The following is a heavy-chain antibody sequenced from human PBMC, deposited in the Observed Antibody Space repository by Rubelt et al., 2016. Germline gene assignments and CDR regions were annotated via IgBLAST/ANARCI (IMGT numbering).Heavy chain of an antibody. CDR1: GFTFSSYS. Sequence: RLSCAASGFTFSSYSMNWVRQAPGKGLEWVSFISSSGDYIYYAGSVKGRFTISRDNARSSLSLQMNSLRAEDTAVYYCARDQISPRLRGYSYDLGFGMDVWGQGTTVTVSS. J-gene: IGHJ6*02. D-gene: IGHD5-18*01. CDR2: ISSSGDYI. V-gene: IGHV3-21*01. CDR3: ARDQISPRLRGYSYDLGFGMDV.